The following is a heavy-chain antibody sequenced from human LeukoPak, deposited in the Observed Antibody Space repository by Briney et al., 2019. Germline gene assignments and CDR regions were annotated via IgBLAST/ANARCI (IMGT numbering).Heavy chain of an antibody. CDR2: IYSGGST. Sequence: SGGSLGLSCAASGFTVSSNYMSWVRQAPGKGLEWVSVIYSGGSTYYADSVKGRFTISRDNSKNTLYLQMNSLRAEDTAVYYCARAPIAVAGPYYFDYWGQGTLVTVSS. D-gene: IGHD6-19*01. CDR1: GFTVSSNY. CDR3: ARAPIAVAGPYYFDY. V-gene: IGHV3-53*01. J-gene: IGHJ4*02.